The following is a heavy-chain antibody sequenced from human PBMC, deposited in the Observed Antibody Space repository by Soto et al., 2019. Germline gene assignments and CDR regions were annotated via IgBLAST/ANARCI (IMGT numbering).Heavy chain of an antibody. V-gene: IGHV4-4*02. J-gene: IGHJ4*02. CDR3: ARVRGVTYFDY. CDR2: IYHSGST. Sequence: SETLSLTCAVSGGSISSSNWWSWVRQPPGKGLEWIGEIYHSGSTNYNPSLKSRVTISVDTSKNQFSLKLSSVTAADTAVYYCARVRGVTYFDYWGQGTLVTVSS. CDR1: GGSISSSNW. D-gene: IGHD3-10*01.